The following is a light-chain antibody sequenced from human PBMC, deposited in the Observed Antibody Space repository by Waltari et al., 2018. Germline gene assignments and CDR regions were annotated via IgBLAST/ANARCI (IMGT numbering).Light chain of an antibody. CDR1: SDHSNYA. Sequence: LALTQSPSASASLGASVTVTCTLSSDHSNYAIPWHQQQPQKGPRYLMKVNSDGSHIRGAGISDRFSGSSSGAERYLTISSLQSEDEGDYYCQTWDIATVVFGGGTKLTVL. CDR2: VNSDGSH. V-gene: IGLV4-69*01. CDR3: QTWDIATVV. J-gene: IGLJ2*01.